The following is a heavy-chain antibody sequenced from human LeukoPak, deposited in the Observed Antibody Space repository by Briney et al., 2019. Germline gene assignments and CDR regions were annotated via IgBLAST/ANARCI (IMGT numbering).Heavy chain of an antibody. CDR3: GKDRQICPFFYGMDV. D-gene: IGHD3-16*01. CDR1: GFTFSSYA. J-gene: IGHJ6*02. CDR2: ISGSGGST. Sequence: GGSLRLSCAASGFTFSSYAMSWVRQAPGKGLEWVSAISGSGGSTYYADSVKGRFTISRDNSKNTLYLQMNSLRAEDTAVYYCGKDRQICPFFYGMDVWGQGTTVTVSS. V-gene: IGHV3-23*01.